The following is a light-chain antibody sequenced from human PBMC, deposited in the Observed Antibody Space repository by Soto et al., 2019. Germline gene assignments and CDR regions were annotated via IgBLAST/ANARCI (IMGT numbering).Light chain of an antibody. J-gene: IGLJ3*02. Sequence: QSALTQPRSVSGSPGQSVTISCTGTSSDVGGYNFVSWYQQHAGKAPKLMIYDVSKRPSGVPDRFSGSKSGDTASLTISGLQAEDEADYYCCSYAGSYTFIVFGAGTK. CDR1: SSDVGGYNF. CDR2: DVS. V-gene: IGLV2-11*01. CDR3: CSYAGSYTFIV.